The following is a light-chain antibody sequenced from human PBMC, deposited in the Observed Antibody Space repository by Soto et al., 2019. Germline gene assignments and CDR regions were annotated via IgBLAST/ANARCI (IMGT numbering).Light chain of an antibody. J-gene: IGKJ2*01. V-gene: IGKV3-20*01. CDR1: QSVSTSY. CDR3: QHYGNSPYT. Sequence: DIVLTQSPGTLSLSPGDRATLSCRASQSVSTSYLAWYQHKPGQAPRLLIYAASSSATGVPGRFSGSGSGTEFTLTISRLESEDFAVYYCQHYGNSPYTFGQGTKLEI. CDR2: AAS.